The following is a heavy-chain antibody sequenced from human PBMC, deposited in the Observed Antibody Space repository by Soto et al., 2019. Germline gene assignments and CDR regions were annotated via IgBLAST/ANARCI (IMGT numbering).Heavy chain of an antibody. CDR1: GFTLSNA. V-gene: IGHV3-23*01. J-gene: IGHJ1*01. Sequence: GGSLRLSCVASGFTLSNAMSWVRQAPGKGLEWVAAISGSGRSTYYAHSVKGRFTISRDDSKNTLYLQMNSLGAEDTAVYYCAKTPYEFWSGVRFDAWGQGTQVTVSS. CDR3: AKTPYEFWSGVRFDA. CDR2: ISGSGRST. D-gene: IGHD3-3*01.